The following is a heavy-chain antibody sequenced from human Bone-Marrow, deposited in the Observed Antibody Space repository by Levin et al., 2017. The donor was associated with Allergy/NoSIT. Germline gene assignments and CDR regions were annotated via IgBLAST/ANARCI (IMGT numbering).Heavy chain of an antibody. Sequence: LSLTCAASGFTVSDNYISWVRQAPGRGLEWVSVLYTGGTTYYADSVRGRFTISRDNSKNTVYLQMNRLRREDTALYYCARDLDDSDAFDVWGQGTMVNVSS. J-gene: IGHJ3*01. CDR3: ARDLDDSDAFDV. V-gene: IGHV3-66*01. D-gene: IGHD2-15*01. CDR1: GFTVSDNY. CDR2: LYTGGTT.